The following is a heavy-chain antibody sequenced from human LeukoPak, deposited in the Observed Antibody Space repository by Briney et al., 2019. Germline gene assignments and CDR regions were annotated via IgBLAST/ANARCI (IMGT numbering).Heavy chain of an antibody. J-gene: IGHJ4*02. V-gene: IGHV3-30-3*01. CDR3: ARAEAAAGPDY. CDR2: ISYAGSNK. CDR1: GFTFNSYA. Sequence: PGRSLRLSCAASGFTFNSYAMHWVRQAPGKGLEWVAVISYAGSNKYYADSVKGRFTISRDNSKNTLYLQMNSLRAEDTAVYYCARAEAAAGPDYWGQGTLVTVSS. D-gene: IGHD6-13*01.